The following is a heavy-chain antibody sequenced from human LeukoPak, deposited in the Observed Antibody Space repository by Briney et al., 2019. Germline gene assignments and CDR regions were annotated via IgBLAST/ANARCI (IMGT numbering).Heavy chain of an antibody. CDR1: GFTFTSSA. J-gene: IGHJ4*02. CDR3: ARDLYGLTGDSYYFDY. Sequence: SVKVSCKASGFTFTSSAMQWVRQARGQRLEWTGWIVVGSGNTNYAQKFQERVTITRDMSTSTAYMELSSLRSEDTAVYYCARDLYGLTGDSYYFDYWGQGTLVTVSS. CDR2: IVVGSGNT. V-gene: IGHV1-58*02. D-gene: IGHD7-27*01.